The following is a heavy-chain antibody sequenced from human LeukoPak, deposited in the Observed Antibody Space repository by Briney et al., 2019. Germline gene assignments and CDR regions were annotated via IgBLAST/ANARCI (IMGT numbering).Heavy chain of an antibody. CDR1: GFTFSSFA. D-gene: IGHD3-3*01. CDR3: ARADYDFWSVNPRGAPFAY. J-gene: IGHJ4*02. CDR2: ITGSHGPT. Sequence: PGGSLRLSCAASGFTFSSFAMTWVRQAPGKGLEWVSSITGSHGPTYNTDSVKGRFTISRDNAKNSLYLQMNSLRAEDTAVYYCARADYDFWSVNPRGAPFAYWGQGTLVTVSS. V-gene: IGHV3-21*01.